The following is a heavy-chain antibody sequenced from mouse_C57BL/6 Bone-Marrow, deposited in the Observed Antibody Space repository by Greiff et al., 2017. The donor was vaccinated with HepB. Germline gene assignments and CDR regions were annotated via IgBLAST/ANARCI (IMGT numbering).Heavy chain of an antibody. CDR2: INPSSGYT. D-gene: IGHD1-1*01. CDR3: ARSEVYYGRAMDY. V-gene: IGHV1-7*01. J-gene: IGHJ4*01. CDR1: GYTFTSYW. Sequence: QVQLKESGAELAKPGASVKLSCKASGYTFTSYWMHWVKQRPGQGLEWIGYINPSSGYTKYNQKFKDKATLTADKSSSTAYMQLSSLTYEDSAVYYCARSEVYYGRAMDYWGQGTSVTVSS.